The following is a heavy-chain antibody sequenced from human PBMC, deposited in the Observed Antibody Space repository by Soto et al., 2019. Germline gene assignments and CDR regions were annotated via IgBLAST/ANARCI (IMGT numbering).Heavy chain of an antibody. V-gene: IGHV3-11*06. CDR3: ARTKSYYAY. Sequence: GGPLRLSCAASGFTFSDYSMSWIRQAPGKGLEWVSFIGSSNSFTNYADSVKGRFTISRDNAKNSLYLQMSSLRAEDTAVYYCARTKSYYAYWGQGTLVTVSS. CDR2: IGSSNSFT. CDR1: GFTFSDYS. J-gene: IGHJ4*02. D-gene: IGHD3-10*01.